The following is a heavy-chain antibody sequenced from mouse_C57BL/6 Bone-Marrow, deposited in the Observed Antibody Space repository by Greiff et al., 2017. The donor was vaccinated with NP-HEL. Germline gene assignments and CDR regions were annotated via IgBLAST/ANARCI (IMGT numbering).Heavy chain of an antibody. CDR1: GYTFTSYD. J-gene: IGHJ4*01. D-gene: IGHD1-1*01. CDR3: AGLDYYCSMDY. V-gene: IGHV1-85*01. Sequence: QVQLQQSGPELVKPGASVKLSCKASGYTFTSYDINWVKQRPGQGLEWIGWIYPSDGSTKYNEKFKGKATLTVDTSSSTAYMELHSLTAEDSAVYWCAGLDYYCSMDYWGQGTSVTVSS. CDR2: IYPSDGST.